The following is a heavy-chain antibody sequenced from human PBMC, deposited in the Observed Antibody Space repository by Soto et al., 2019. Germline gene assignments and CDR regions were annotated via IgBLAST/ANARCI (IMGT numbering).Heavy chain of an antibody. CDR3: ARARGSDDPIDY. V-gene: IGHV3-33*01. D-gene: IGHD3-10*01. CDR2: IWHDGMNK. J-gene: IGHJ4*02. Sequence: QVQLVESGGGVVQPERSLTLSCAASGFTFSSYGMHWVRQAPGKGLEWVAVIWHDGMNKYYADSVRGRFTISRDNSKNTLDLQMNSLRAADKAVYYCARARGSDDPIDYWGQGTMVTVSS. CDR1: GFTFSSYG.